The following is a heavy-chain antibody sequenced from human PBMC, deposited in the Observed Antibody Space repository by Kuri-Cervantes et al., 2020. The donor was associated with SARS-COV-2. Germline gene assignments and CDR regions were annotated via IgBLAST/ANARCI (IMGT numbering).Heavy chain of an antibody. D-gene: IGHD6-19*01. CDR1: GFTFSSYA. J-gene: IGHJ4*02. CDR2: ISYDGSNK. Sequence: LSLTFAASGFTFSSYAMHWVRQAPGKGLEWVAVISYDGSNKYYADSVKGRFTISRDNSKNTLYLQMNSLRAEDTAVYYCAGLDEYSSGWHNDYWGQGTLVTVSS. V-gene: IGHV3-30-3*01. CDR3: AGLDEYSSGWHNDY.